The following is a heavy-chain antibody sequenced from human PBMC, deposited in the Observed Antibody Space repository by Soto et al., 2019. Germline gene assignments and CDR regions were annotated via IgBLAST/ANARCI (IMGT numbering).Heavy chain of an antibody. CDR2: ISYSGGS. CDR3: ARVERLGLDY. V-gene: IGHV4-59*01. CDR1: GASISSYY. J-gene: IGHJ4*02. Sequence: QVQLQESGPGLVKPSETLSLTCTVSGASISSYYWSWIRQSPGKGLEWIGYISYSGGSNSNPSLRXXVXIXXDTSKNQFSLKLSSLTAEDTAVYYCARVERLGLDYWGQGTLVTVSS. D-gene: IGHD6-19*01.